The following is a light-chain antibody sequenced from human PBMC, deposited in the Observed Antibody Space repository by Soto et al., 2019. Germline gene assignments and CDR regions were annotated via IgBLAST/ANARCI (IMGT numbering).Light chain of an antibody. Sequence: SYELTQPPSVSVSPGQTASITCSGDKLGDKYACWYQQKPGQSPVLVIYQDSKRPSGIPERFSGSSSGNTATLTIRGTQAMDEGDYYCQAWGSSTGVFGGGTKLTVL. CDR1: KLGDKY. CDR2: QDS. J-gene: IGLJ2*01. CDR3: QAWGSSTGV. V-gene: IGLV3-1*01.